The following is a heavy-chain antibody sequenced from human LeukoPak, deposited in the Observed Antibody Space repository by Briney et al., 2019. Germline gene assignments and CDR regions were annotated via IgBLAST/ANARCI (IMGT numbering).Heavy chain of an antibody. V-gene: IGHV4-59*08. J-gene: IGHJ4*02. CDR1: GGSISSDF. D-gene: IGHD3-22*01. CDR2: IYYSGST. CDR3: ARRSSGYGDFDY. Sequence: PSETLSLTCTVSGGSISSDFWSWIRQPPGKGLEWIGDIYYSGSTNCNPSLKSRVTMSVDTSQNQFSLKLSSVTAADTAVYYCARRSSGYGDFDYWGQGTLVTVSS.